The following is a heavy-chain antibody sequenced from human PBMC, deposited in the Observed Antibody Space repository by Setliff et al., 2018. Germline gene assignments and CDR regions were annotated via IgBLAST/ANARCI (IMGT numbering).Heavy chain of an antibody. CDR3: ERLARYCTTTTCQRTSGDDF. CDR2: ISPHTGNT. J-gene: IGHJ4*02. CDR1: GYTFSDYG. D-gene: IGHD2-2*01. Sequence: ASVKVSCKASGYTFSDYGISWVRQAPGQGLEWMGWISPHTGNTFYAPQFQGRVIMTTDTSTNTAYMDLRSLRSDDKAVYYCERLARYCTTTTCQRTSGDDFWGQGTLVTVSS. V-gene: IGHV1-18*01.